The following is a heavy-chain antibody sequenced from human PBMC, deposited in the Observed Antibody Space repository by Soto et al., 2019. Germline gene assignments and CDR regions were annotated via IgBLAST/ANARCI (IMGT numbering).Heavy chain of an antibody. CDR2: ISGSGGST. V-gene: IGHV3-23*01. J-gene: IGHJ4*02. D-gene: IGHD3-3*01. CDR3: VRWSYLDY. Sequence: PGWSLRLSCASSVFTFISYAMSWVRQAPGKGLEWVSAISGSGGSTYYADSVKGRFTISRDNSKNTLYLQMNSLRAEDTAVYYCVRWSYLDYWGQGTRVTVSS. CDR1: VFTFISYA.